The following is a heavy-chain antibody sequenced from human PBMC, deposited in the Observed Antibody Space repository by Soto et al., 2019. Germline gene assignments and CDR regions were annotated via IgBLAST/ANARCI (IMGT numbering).Heavy chain of an antibody. CDR1: GFIFSSYT. Sequence: GSLRLSCAASGFIFSSYTMNWVRQAPGKGLEWVSSITSSSAYKYYTDSVKGRFTISRDNAKNSLFLQMDSLRADDTAVYYCARSSGGPTVTTSGHWGQGTLGTVSS. CDR2: ITSSSAYK. CDR3: ARSSGGPTVTTSGH. J-gene: IGHJ4*02. V-gene: IGHV3-21*01. D-gene: IGHD4-17*01.